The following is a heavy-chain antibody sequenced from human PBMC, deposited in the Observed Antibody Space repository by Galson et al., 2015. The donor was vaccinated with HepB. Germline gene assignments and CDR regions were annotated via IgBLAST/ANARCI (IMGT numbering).Heavy chain of an antibody. V-gene: IGHV3-49*03. CDR1: GFTFGDYA. D-gene: IGHD3-22*01. CDR3: TRLEYYYDSSGYSDY. CDR2: IRSKAYGGTT. Sequence: SLRLSCAASGFTFGDYAMSWFRQAPGKGLEWVGFIRSKAYGGTTEYAASVKGRFTISRDDSKSIAYLQMNSLKTEDTAVYYCTRLEYYYDSSGYSDYWGQGTLVTVSS. J-gene: IGHJ4*02.